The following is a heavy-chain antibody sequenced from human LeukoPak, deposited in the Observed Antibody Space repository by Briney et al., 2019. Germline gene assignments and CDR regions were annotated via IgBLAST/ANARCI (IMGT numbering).Heavy chain of an antibody. CDR1: GGTFSSYA. V-gene: IGHV1-69*06. CDR3: ARDGSSGYSDY. CDR2: IIPIFGTT. Sequence: GASVKVSCKASGGTFSSYAISWVRQAPGQGLEWMGGIIPIFGTTNYARKFRGRVTLTADKSTRTAYMELSSLRSEDTAVYYCARDGSSGYSDYWGQGTLVTVSS. J-gene: IGHJ4*02. D-gene: IGHD3-22*01.